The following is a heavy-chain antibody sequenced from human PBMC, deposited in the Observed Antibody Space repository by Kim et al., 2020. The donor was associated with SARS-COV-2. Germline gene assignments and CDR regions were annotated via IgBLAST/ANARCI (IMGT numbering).Heavy chain of an antibody. D-gene: IGHD3-10*01. V-gene: IGHV4-31*02. Sequence: SLKSRVTISVETSKTQFALKRSSVTAADTAVYYCARVNYYGSGSSYYFDYWGQGTLVTVSS. CDR3: ARVNYYGSGSSYYFDY. J-gene: IGHJ4*02.